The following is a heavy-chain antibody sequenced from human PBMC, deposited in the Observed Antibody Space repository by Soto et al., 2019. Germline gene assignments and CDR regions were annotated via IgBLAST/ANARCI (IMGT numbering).Heavy chain of an antibody. J-gene: IGHJ4*02. Sequence: LRLSCAASRSTFSTYEMNWVRQAPGKGLEWVSYISTSGSTVYYADSVKGRFTISRDNTRNSLYLQMNSLRDEDTALYYCVRYCSTTLCNGVATRTFDYWGQGTLVTVSS. CDR3: VRYCSTTLCNGVATRTFDY. CDR2: ISTSGSTV. V-gene: IGHV3-48*03. CDR1: RSTFSTYE. D-gene: IGHD2-2*01.